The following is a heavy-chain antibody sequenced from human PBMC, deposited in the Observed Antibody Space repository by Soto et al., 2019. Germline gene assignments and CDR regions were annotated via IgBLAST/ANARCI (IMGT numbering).Heavy chain of an antibody. Sequence: SRTLSLTCAISGDSVSSNSAAWNWIRQSPSRGLEWLGRTYYRSKWYNEYAVSVKSRITINPYTTKNQFALQLNTVTPEDAAVYDCARVAAYPYYYGMDVWGQGTTVTVSS. CDR2: TYYRSKWYN. V-gene: IGHV6-1*01. CDR3: ARVAAYPYYYGMDV. D-gene: IGHD6-13*01. CDR1: GDSVSSNSAA. J-gene: IGHJ6*02.